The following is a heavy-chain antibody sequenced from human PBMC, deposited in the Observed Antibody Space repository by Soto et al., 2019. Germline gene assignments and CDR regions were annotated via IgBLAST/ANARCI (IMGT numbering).Heavy chain of an antibody. D-gene: IGHD5-18*01. J-gene: IGHJ4*02. Sequence: PSETLSLTCTVSCGSISSYYWSWIRQPPGKGLEWIGYIYYSGSTNYNPSLKSRVTISVDTSKNQFSLKLSSVTAADTAVYYCARSGYSYGYRFYFYYWGQGTLVTVS. V-gene: IGHV4-59*01. CDR2: IYYSGST. CDR3: ARSGYSYGYRFYFYY. CDR1: CGSISSYY.